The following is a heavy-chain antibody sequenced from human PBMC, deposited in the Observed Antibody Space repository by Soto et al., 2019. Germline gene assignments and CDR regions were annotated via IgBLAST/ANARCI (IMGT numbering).Heavy chain of an antibody. CDR3: ARAINPYYYDSSGYYFQAHGFDI. V-gene: IGHV1-46*01. D-gene: IGHD3-22*01. CDR1: GYSFTNFH. Sequence: ASVKVSCKASGYSFTNFHIHWVRQAPGQGLEWMGIIDPSGGSTSYAQKFQGRVTMTRDTSTSTVYMELISLISEDTAMYYCARAINPYYYDSSGYYFQAHGFDIWGQGTMVTVSS. J-gene: IGHJ3*02. CDR2: IDPSGGST.